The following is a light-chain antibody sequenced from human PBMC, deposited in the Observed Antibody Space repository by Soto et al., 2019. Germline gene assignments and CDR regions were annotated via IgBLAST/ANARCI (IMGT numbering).Light chain of an antibody. CDR3: QTWGTGTVV. J-gene: IGLJ2*01. CDR2: LNSDGSH. Sequence: QLVLTQSPSASASLGASVKLTCTLSSGHSSYAIAWHQQQPEKGPRYLMKLNSDGSHRKGDGIPDRFSGSSSGAEYYLSISSLQSEDEADYYCQTWGTGTVVFGGGTKSPS. CDR1: SGHSSYA. V-gene: IGLV4-69*01.